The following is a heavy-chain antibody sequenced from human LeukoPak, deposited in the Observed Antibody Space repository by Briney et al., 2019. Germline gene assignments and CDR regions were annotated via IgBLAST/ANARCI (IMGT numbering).Heavy chain of an antibody. CDR3: ARDGPAPMIVVVILDY. Sequence: PGGSLRLSCAASGFTFSSYAMHWVRQAPGKGLEWVAVISYDGSNKYYADSVKGRFTISRDNSKNTLYLQMNSLRAEDTAVYYCARDGPAPMIVVVILDYWGQGTLVTVSS. CDR2: ISYDGSNK. D-gene: IGHD3-22*01. CDR1: GFTFSSYA. J-gene: IGHJ4*02. V-gene: IGHV3-30-3*01.